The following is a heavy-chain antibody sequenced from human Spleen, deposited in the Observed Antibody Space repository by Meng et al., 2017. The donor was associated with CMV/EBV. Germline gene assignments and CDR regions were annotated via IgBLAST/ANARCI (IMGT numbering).Heavy chain of an antibody. Sequence: SLKTSCAASGFTFDDYAMHWVRQAPGKGLEWVSGISWNSGSIGYADSVKGRFTISRDNAKNSLYLQMNSLRAEDTALYYCAKDLGIAVAGTLLGAFDIWGQGTMVTVS. D-gene: IGHD6-19*01. J-gene: IGHJ3*02. CDR2: ISWNSGSI. CDR3: AKDLGIAVAGTLLGAFDI. CDR1: GFTFDDYA. V-gene: IGHV3-9*01.